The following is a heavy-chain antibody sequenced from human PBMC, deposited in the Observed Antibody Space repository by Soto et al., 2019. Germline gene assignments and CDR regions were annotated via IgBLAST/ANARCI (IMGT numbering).Heavy chain of an antibody. J-gene: IGHJ4*02. CDR3: ARQYYFDSGSYYSRPFDF. CDR2: IYYSGST. CDR1: GGSISSYY. Sequence: SETLSLTCTVSGGSISSYYWSWIRQPPGKGLEWIGYIYYSGSTNYNPSLKSRVTISVDTSKNQFSLKLSSVTAADTAVYYCARQYYFDSGSYYSRPFDFWGQGTLVTVSS. D-gene: IGHD3-10*01. V-gene: IGHV4-59*08.